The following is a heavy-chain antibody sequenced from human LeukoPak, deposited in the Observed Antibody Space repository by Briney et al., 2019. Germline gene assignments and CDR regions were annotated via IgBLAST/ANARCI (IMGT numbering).Heavy chain of an antibody. CDR1: GYSFSNYW. Sequence: GESLKISCKGSGYSFSNYWIGWVRQIPGQGLEWMGIIYPADSDTRYSPSFQGQVTISADKSINTAYLQWTSPKASDTAMYYCARRKGDGYNSPFDYWGQGTLVTVSS. D-gene: IGHD5-24*01. J-gene: IGHJ4*02. CDR3: ARRKGDGYNSPFDY. CDR2: IYPADSDT. V-gene: IGHV5-51*01.